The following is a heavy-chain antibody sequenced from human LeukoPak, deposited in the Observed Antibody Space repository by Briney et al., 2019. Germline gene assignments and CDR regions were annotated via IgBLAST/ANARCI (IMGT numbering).Heavy chain of an antibody. D-gene: IGHD3-22*01. CDR2: IIPIFGTA. CDR1: GGTFSSYA. V-gene: IGHV1-69*13. Sequence: GASVKVSCKASGGTFSSYAISWVRQAPGQGLEWMGGIIPIFGTANYAQKFQGRVTITADESTSTAYMELSSLRSEDTAVYYCAGVTEYYYDSSGYYFDYWGQGTLVTVSS. CDR3: AGVTEYYYDSSGYYFDY. J-gene: IGHJ4*02.